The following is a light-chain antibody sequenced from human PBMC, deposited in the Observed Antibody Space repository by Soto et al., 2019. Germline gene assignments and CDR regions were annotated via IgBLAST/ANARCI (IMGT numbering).Light chain of an antibody. CDR2: AAS. J-gene: IGKJ1*01. Sequence: ELVLTQYQGTLSFSGGEVDLVSCRASQSVSSSYLAWYQQKPGQAPRILIFAASSRATGIPDRFSGSGSGTNLTLTISRLEPGDFAVYYCQQYGYSSWTFGQGTKWIS. CDR1: QSVSSSY. CDR3: QQYGYSSWT. V-gene: IGKV3-20*01.